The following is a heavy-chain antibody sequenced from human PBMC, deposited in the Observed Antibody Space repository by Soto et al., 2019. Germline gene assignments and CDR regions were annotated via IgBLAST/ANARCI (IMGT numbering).Heavy chain of an antibody. CDR2: ISGSGGST. Sequence: EVQLLESGGGWVQPGGSLRLSCAASGFTFSSYDMSWVRQAPGKGLEWVSAISGSGGSTYYADSVKGRFTISRDNSKNPLYVQMNSLRAADTAVYYCAKDHPHRHLGVVIGGLDYWGQGTLVTVSS. CDR1: GFTFSSYD. CDR3: AKDHPHRHLGVVIGGLDY. V-gene: IGHV3-23*01. J-gene: IGHJ4*02. D-gene: IGHD3-3*01.